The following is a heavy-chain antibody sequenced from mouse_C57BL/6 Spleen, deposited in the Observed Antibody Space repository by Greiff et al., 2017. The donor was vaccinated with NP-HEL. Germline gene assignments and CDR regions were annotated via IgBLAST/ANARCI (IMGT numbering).Heavy chain of an antibody. V-gene: IGHV1-42*01. Sequence: EVQLQQSGPELVKPGASVKISCKASGYSFTGYYMNWVKQSPEKSLEWIGEINPSTGGTTYNQKFKAKATLTVDKSSSTAYLQLKSLTSEDSAVYYCARDYGRSFDYWGQGTTLTVSS. J-gene: IGHJ2*01. D-gene: IGHD1-1*01. CDR2: INPSTGGT. CDR3: ARDYGRSFDY. CDR1: GYSFTGYY.